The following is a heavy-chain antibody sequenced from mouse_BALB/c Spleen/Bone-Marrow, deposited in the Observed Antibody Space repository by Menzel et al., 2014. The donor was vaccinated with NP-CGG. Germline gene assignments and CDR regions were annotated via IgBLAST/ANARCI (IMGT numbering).Heavy chain of an antibody. V-gene: IGHV1-7*01. CDR3: ARYDYGTKRAWFAY. Sequence: VKLMESGPELAKPGASVKMSCKASGYTFTSYWMHWLKRRPGQGLEWIGYINPGTDYTEYNQKFKDKATLTADTSSTTACMQLSSLTSEDSAVYYCARYDYGTKRAWFAYWGQGTLVTVSA. J-gene: IGHJ3*01. CDR2: INPGTDYT. CDR1: GYTFTSYW. D-gene: IGHD1-1*01.